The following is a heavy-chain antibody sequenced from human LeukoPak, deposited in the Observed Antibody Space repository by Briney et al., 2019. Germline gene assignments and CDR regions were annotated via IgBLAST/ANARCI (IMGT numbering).Heavy chain of an antibody. J-gene: IGHJ3*02. D-gene: IGHD4-17*01. CDR2: ISYIGST. V-gene: IGHV4-59*11. CDR3: ARDLVTVTKGFYI. Sequence: SETLSLTCAVSADSFSSHYWTWIRQPPGKGLEWIGYISYIGSTNYNPSLKSRVTISIDTSKNQFSLKLTSVTAAATAVYYCARDLVTVTKGFYIWGQGTMVSVSS. CDR1: ADSFSSHY.